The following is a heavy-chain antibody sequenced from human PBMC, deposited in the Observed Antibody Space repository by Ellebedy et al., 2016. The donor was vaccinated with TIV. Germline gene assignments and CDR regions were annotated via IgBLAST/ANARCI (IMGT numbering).Heavy chain of an antibody. J-gene: IGHJ4*02. CDR1: GFTFSSYA. CDR3: AKVREYDSSGYYYSADDY. D-gene: IGHD3-22*01. Sequence: GESLKISXTASGFTFSSYAMNWVRQAPGKGLEWVSAISGSGGSTYYADSVKGRFTISRDNSKNTLYLQMNSLRAEDTAVYYCAKVREYDSSGYYYSADDYWGQGTLVTVSS. CDR2: ISGSGGST. V-gene: IGHV3-23*01.